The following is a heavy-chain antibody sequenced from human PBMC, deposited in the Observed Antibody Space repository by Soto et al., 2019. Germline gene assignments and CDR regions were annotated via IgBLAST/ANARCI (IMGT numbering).Heavy chain of an antibody. D-gene: IGHD5-18*01. CDR1: GGTFSSYA. Sequence: QVQLVQSGAEVKKPGSSVKVSCKASGGTFSSYAISWVRQAPGQGLEWMGGIIPIFGTANYAQKFQGRVTITADESTSTAYMELSSLRSEDTAVYYRARVGRATAMVMYYFDYWGQGTLVTVSS. CDR2: IIPIFGTA. V-gene: IGHV1-69*01. J-gene: IGHJ4*02. CDR3: ARVGRATAMVMYYFDY.